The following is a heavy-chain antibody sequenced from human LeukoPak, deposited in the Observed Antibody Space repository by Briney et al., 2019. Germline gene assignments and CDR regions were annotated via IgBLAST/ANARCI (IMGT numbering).Heavy chain of an antibody. D-gene: IGHD2-15*01. CDR3: ARDWCSGGSCYNVYFQH. CDR1: GFTFSSSA. CDR2: ISYDGSNK. Sequence: GGSLRLSCAASGFTFSSSAIHWVRQAPVKGLEWVAAISYDGSNKYYADSVKGRFTISRDNSKNTLYLQMNSLRAEDTAVYYCARDWCSGGSCYNVYFQHWGQGTRVTVSS. V-gene: IGHV3-30*04. J-gene: IGHJ1*01.